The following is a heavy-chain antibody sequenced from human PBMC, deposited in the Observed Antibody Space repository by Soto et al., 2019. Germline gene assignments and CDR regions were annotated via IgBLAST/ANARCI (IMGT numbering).Heavy chain of an antibody. D-gene: IGHD1-7*01. Sequence: SETLSLTCTVSSGSINSFYWSWIRQPAGKGLEWIGRIHSSGTTNYNPSLRSRVTLSVDTSRNQFSLKLTSVTAADTAVYYCARDRIIGTSYSDYWGQGVLVTVSS. J-gene: IGHJ4*02. CDR1: SGSINSFY. CDR3: ARDRIIGTSYSDY. CDR2: IHSSGTT. V-gene: IGHV4-4*07.